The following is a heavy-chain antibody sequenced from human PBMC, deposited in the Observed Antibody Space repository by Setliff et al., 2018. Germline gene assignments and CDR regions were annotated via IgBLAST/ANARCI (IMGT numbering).Heavy chain of an antibody. CDR2: ISGSGGST. V-gene: IGHV3-23*01. CDR3: AKRQWLLSTIDY. J-gene: IGHJ4*02. CDR1: GFTFSSYA. D-gene: IGHD6-19*01. Sequence: PGGSLRLSCAASGFTFSSYAMSWVRQAPGKGLGWVSAISGSGGSTYYADSVKGRFTISRDNSKNTLYLQMNSLRAEDTAVYYCAKRQWLLSTIDYWGQGTLVTVSS.